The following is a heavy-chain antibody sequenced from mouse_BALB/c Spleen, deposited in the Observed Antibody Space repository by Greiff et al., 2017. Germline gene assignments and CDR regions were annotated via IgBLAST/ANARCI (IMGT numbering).Heavy chain of an antibody. CDR2: ISSGGGST. V-gene: IGHV5-12-1*01. CDR3: ARQGVYDYGYFDY. J-gene: IGHJ2*01. CDR1: GFAFSSYD. Sequence: EVNLVESGGGLVKPGGSLKLSCADSGFAFSSYDMSWVRQTPEKRLEWVAYISSGGGSTYYPDTVKGRFTISRDNAKNTLYLQMSSLKSEDTAMYYCARQGVYDYGYFDYWGQGTTLTVSS. D-gene: IGHD2-4*01.